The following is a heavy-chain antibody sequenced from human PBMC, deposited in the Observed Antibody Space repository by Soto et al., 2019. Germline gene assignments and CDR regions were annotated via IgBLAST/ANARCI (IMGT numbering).Heavy chain of an antibody. V-gene: IGHV6-1*01. CDR2: TYYRSKWKT. CDR1: VYSVSSNSAA. D-gene: IGHD3-10*01. Sequence: SQTLSLTCAISVYSVSSNSAAWSWVSQSPSRGLEWLGRTYYRSKWKTDYAVSVRGRITINPDTSNNQFSLQLNSVTPGDTAVYYCARGDVIDIWGRGTMVTLS. CDR3: ARGDVIDI. J-gene: IGHJ3*02.